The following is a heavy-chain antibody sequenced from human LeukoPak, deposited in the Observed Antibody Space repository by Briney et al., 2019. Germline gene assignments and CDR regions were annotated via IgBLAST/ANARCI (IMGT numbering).Heavy chain of an antibody. V-gene: IGHV4-59*01. CDR2: VHYREKT. J-gene: IGHJ3*02. CDR3: ARDRRWELLHAFDI. Sequence: SGTLSLTCSVSGDSIGSYFWSWIRQPPGKGLEWIAYVHYREKTNYNPSLKSRVTISLDTSKNQISLKLSSVTAADTAVYYCARDRRWELLHAFDIWGQGTVVSVSS. D-gene: IGHD1-26*01. CDR1: GDSIGSYF.